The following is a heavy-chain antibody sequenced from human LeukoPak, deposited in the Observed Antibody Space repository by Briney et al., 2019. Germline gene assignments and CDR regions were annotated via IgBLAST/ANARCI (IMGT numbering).Heavy chain of an antibody. V-gene: IGHV4-34*01. CDR2: INHSGST. CDR3: AMGFRGYCSSTSCYAFDI. D-gene: IGHD2-2*01. J-gene: IGHJ3*02. CDR1: GGSFSGYY. Sequence: PSETLSLTCAVYGGSFSGYYWSWFRQPPGKGLEWIGEINHSGSTNYNPSLKSRVTISVDTSKNQFSLKLSSVTAADTAVYYCAMGFRGYCSSTSCYAFDIWGQGTMVTVSS.